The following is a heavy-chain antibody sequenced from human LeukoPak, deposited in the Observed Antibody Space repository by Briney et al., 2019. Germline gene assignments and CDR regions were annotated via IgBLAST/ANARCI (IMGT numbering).Heavy chain of an antibody. V-gene: IGHV3-21*01. Sequence: PGRSLRLSCAASGFTFSSYGMHWVRQAPGKGLEWVSSISSSSSYIYYADSVKGRFTISRDNAKNSLYLQMNSLRAEDTAVYYCARNYDSSGYYYDADAFDIWGQGTMVTVSS. D-gene: IGHD3-22*01. J-gene: IGHJ3*02. CDR3: ARNYDSSGYYYDADAFDI. CDR2: ISSSSSYI. CDR1: GFTFSSYG.